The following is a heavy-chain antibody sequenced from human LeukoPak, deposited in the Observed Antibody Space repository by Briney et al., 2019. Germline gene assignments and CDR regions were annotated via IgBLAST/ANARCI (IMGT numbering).Heavy chain of an antibody. J-gene: IGHJ4*02. CDR1: GGSISSYY. CDR3: ARDHCSSTSCYSN. CDR2: IYYSGST. V-gene: IGHV4-59*12. D-gene: IGHD2-2*01. Sequence: PSETLSLTCTVSGGSISSYYWSWIRQPPGKGLERIGYIYYSGSTNYNPSLKSRVTISVDTSKNQFSLKLSSVTAADTAVYYCARDHCSSTSCYSNWGQGTLVTVSS.